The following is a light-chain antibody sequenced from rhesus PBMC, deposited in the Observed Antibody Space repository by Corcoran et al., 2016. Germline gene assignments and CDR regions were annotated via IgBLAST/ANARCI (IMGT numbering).Light chain of an antibody. CDR3: VQTITFPYS. Sequence: DIVMTQTPLSLPITPGEPASISCRSSQSLLHSNGNTYFHWYLQTLGQSPQVLVYGGSNRASGVPDRVSGSGSGTDFTLKISKVKAENVGIYCCVQTITFPYSFGQGTKVEIK. CDR1: QSLLHSNGNTY. J-gene: IGKJ2*01. V-gene: IGKV2-72*01. CDR2: GGS.